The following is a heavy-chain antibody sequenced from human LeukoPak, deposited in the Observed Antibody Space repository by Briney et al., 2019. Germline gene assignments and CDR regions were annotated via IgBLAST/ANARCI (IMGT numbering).Heavy chain of an antibody. D-gene: IGHD5-18*01. Sequence: QPGGSLRLSCEASGFTFSSYAIAWVRQAPGKGLEWVSAISGSGGGTFYADPVKGRFTISRDNSKNTLYLQMNSLRAEDTAVYYCARGDYVGGYSYGESRVLDYWGQGTLVTVSS. CDR3: ARGDYVGGYSYGESRVLDY. CDR2: ISGSGGGT. V-gene: IGHV3-23*01. CDR1: GFTFSSYA. J-gene: IGHJ4*02.